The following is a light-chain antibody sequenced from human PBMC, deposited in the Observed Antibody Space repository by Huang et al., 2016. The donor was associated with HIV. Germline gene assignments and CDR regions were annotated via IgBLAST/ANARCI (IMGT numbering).Light chain of an antibody. J-gene: IGKJ1*01. CDR1: QSLLHSDGNTY. CDR3: MQSIHLWT. CDR2: EVS. V-gene: IGKV2D-29*02. Sequence: DILMTQTPLSLSVVPGQTASISCRSTQSLLHSDGNTYLYWYVQKPGQSPQLLIYEVSNRFSGVQERVSGSGSGTDFTLTSSRVEADDVGVYYCMQSIHLWTFGQGTKVEIK.